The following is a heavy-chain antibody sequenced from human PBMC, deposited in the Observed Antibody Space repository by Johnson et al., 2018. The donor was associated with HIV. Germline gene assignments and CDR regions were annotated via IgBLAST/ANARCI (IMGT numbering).Heavy chain of an antibody. CDR3: VRTSCTGARCLGYDPFDV. D-gene: IGHD3-16*01. V-gene: IGHV3-74*02. J-gene: IGHJ3*01. Sequence: ESGGGVVQPGRSLRLSCAASGFTFSSYAMQWVRQAPGKGLVWVSRINGDGSRTSYADSVKGRFTIARDNAKNTLFLEMKSLRAEDTAVYYCVRTSCTGARCLGYDPFDVWGQGTMVTVSS. CDR1: GFTFSSYA. CDR2: INGDGSRT.